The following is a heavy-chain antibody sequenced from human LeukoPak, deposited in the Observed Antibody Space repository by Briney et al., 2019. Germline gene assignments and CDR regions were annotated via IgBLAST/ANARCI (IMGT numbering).Heavy chain of an antibody. CDR3: ASDQARMVRGVIYGYFDY. CDR2: TKQDGSEK. J-gene: IGHJ4*02. V-gene: IGHV3-7*01. Sequence: GGSLRLSCAASGFTFGSYWMSWVRQAPGKGLEWVVSTKQDGSEKYYVDSVKGRFTISRDNAKNSLYLQMNSLRAEDTAVYYCASDQARMVRGVIYGYFDYWGQGTLVTVSS. D-gene: IGHD3-10*01. CDR1: GFTFGSYW.